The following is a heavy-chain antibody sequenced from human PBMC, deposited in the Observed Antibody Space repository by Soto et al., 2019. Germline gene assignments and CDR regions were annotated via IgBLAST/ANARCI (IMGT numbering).Heavy chain of an antibody. Sequence: VQLVESGGGVVQPGRSLRLSCAVSGFTFSSFGMHWVRQTPGKGLEWVSFASFDGSDTYYGDSVKGRFTISRDNSKNTVYLQINRLRVEDTALYYCAKDREPAEWGVYGFDPRGQGTLVTVSS. CDR2: ASFDGSDT. CDR3: AKDREPAEWGVYGFDP. J-gene: IGHJ5*02. CDR1: GFTFSSFG. V-gene: IGHV3-30*18. D-gene: IGHD2-2*01.